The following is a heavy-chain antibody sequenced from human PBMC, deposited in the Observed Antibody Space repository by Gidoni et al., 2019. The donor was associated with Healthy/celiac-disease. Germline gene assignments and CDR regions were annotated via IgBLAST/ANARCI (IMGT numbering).Heavy chain of an antibody. J-gene: IGHJ4*02. Sequence: GKGLEWVAVISYDGSNKYYADSVKGRFTISRDNSKNTLYLQMNSLRAEDTAVYYCARDPELHLMSLDRTYYFDYWGQGTLVTVSS. CDR2: ISYDGSNK. D-gene: IGHD2-15*01. CDR3: ARDPELHLMSLDRTYYFDY. V-gene: IGHV3-30-3*01.